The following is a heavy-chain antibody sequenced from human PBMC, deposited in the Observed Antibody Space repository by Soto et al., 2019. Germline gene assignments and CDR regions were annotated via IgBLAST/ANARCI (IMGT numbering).Heavy chain of an antibody. Sequence: SETLSLTCTVSGGSISSGGYYWSWIRQHPGKGLEWIGYIYYSGSTYYNPSLKSRVTISVDTSKNQFSLKLSSVTAADTAVCYCARALYSSSWRWFDPWGQGTLVTVSS. V-gene: IGHV4-31*03. D-gene: IGHD6-13*01. CDR3: ARALYSSSWRWFDP. CDR1: GGSISSGGYY. CDR2: IYYSGST. J-gene: IGHJ5*02.